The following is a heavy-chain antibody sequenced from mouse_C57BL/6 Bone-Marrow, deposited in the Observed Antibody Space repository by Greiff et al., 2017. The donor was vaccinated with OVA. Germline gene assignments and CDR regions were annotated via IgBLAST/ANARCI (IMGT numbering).Heavy chain of an antibody. CDR3: ARLEDY. Sequence: EVKLVESGGGLVQPGGSLKLSCAASGFTFSDYYMYWVRQTPEKRLEWVAYISNGGGSTYYPDTVKGRFTISRDNAKNTLYLQMGRLKSEDTAMYYCARLEDYWGQGTSVTVS. CDR2: ISNGGGST. J-gene: IGHJ4*01. CDR1: GFTFSDYY. V-gene: IGHV5-12*01.